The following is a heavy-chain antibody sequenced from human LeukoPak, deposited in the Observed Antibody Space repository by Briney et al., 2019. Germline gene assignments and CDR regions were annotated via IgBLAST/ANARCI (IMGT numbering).Heavy chain of an antibody. V-gene: IGHV3-21*01. CDR2: ISNSSPNI. CDR3: ARHLSGITGYTYGRGIDY. Sequence: GGSQRLSCAASGFTFISYSMNWVRQAPGKGLEWVSSISNSSPNIYYADSVKGRFTISRDNAKTSLYLQMNSLRAEDTAVYYCARHLSGITGYTYGRGIDYWGQGTLVTVSS. J-gene: IGHJ4*02. CDR1: GFTFISYS. D-gene: IGHD5-18*01.